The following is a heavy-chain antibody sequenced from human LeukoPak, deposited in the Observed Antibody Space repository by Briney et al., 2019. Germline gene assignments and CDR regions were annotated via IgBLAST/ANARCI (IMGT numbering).Heavy chain of an antibody. CDR1: GFNFDDYS. Sequence: GGSLRLSCAGSGFNFDDYSMHWVRQPPGKGLEWVSGMSWNGDTIGYADSVKGRFTISRDNAEKTLYLQMNSLRVEDTAFYYCAKDGYNYYYMDVWGSGTTVTVSS. D-gene: IGHD3-16*02. CDR3: AKDGYNYYYMDV. J-gene: IGHJ6*03. CDR2: MSWNGDTI. V-gene: IGHV3-9*01.